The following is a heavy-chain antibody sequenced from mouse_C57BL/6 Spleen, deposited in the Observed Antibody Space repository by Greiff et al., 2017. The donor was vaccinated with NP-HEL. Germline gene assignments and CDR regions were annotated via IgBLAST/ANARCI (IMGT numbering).Heavy chain of an antibody. CDR3: ARNYGSSYVPFAY. V-gene: IGHV1-50*01. Sequence: VQLQQPGAELVKPGASVKLSCKASGYTFTSYWMQWVNQRPGPGLEWIGEIDPSDSYTNSNQKFKGKATLTVDTSSSTAYMQLRSLTSEDSAVYYCARNYGSSYVPFAYWGQGTLVTVSA. J-gene: IGHJ3*01. CDR2: IDPSDSYT. CDR1: GYTFTSYW. D-gene: IGHD1-1*01.